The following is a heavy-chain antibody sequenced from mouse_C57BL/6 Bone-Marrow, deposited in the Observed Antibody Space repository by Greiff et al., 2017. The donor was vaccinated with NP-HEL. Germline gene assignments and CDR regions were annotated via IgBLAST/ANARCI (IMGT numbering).Heavy chain of an antibody. D-gene: IGHD2-1*01. J-gene: IGHJ2*01. CDR1: GISITTGNYR. CDR3: ARAVYYGNYGYFDY. CDR2: IYYSGTI. Sequence: VQLKQSGPGLVKPSQTVFLTCTVTGISITTGNYRWSWIRQFPGNKLEWIGYIYYSGTITYNPSLTSRTTITRDTPKNQFFLEMNSLTAEDTATYYCARAVYYGNYGYFDYWGQGTTLTVSS. V-gene: IGHV3-5*01.